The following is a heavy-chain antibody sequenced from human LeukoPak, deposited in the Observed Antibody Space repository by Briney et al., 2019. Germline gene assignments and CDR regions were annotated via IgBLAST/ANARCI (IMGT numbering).Heavy chain of an antibody. CDR3: AKIATTMIVVVNNFDY. CDR2: ISGSGGST. V-gene: IGHV3-23*01. CDR1: GFTFSSYA. J-gene: IGHJ4*02. D-gene: IGHD3-22*01. Sequence: GGSLRLSCAASGFTFSSYAMRWVRQAPGKGLEWVSAISGSGGSTYYADSVKGRFTISRDNSKNTLYLQMNSLRAEDTAVYYCAKIATTMIVVVNNFDYWGQGTLVTVSS.